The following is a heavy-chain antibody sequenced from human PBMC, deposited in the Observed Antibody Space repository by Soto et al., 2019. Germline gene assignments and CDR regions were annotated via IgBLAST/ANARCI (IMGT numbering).Heavy chain of an antibody. D-gene: IGHD3-16*01. CDR2: IYYSAST. CDR3: ARAWGGYFDY. J-gene: IGHJ4*02. V-gene: IGHV4-31*03. Sequence: QVQLQESGPGLVRPSQTLSLTCTVSGGSISSGGYDWSWIRQHPGKGLEWTGYIYYSASTYYSPSLKSRVTISVDTSKNQFALGLSSVTAADTAIYYCARAWGGYFDYWGQGTLVNVSS. CDR1: GGSISSGGYD.